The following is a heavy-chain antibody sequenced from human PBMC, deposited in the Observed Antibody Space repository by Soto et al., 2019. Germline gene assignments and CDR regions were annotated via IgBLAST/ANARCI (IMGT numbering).Heavy chain of an antibody. CDR3: ARTPSFIHMVRGLLPQRARSFDY. Sequence: GASVKVSCKASGYTFTSYGISWVRQAPGQGLEWMGWTSAYSGNTGYAQKFQGRLTMTWNTSINTAYMELSSLKSEDTAIYYCARTPSFIHMVRGLLPQRARSFDYWGRGTLVTVSS. J-gene: IGHJ4*02. D-gene: IGHD3-10*01. CDR2: TSAYSGNT. CDR1: GYTFTSYG. V-gene: IGHV1-8*02.